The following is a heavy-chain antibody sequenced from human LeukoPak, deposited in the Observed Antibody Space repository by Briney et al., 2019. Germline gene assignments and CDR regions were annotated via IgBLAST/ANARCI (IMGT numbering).Heavy chain of an antibody. V-gene: IGHV4-34*01. CDR2: INHSGST. CDR1: GGSFSGYY. D-gene: IGHD6-13*01. CDR3: ARRRAAAGKGVDY. Sequence: QASETLSLTCAVCGGSFSGYYWSWIRQPPGKGLEWIGEINHSGSTNYNPSPKSRVTISVDTSKNQFSLKLSSVTAADTAVYYCARRRAAAGKGVDYWGQGTLVTVSS. J-gene: IGHJ4*02.